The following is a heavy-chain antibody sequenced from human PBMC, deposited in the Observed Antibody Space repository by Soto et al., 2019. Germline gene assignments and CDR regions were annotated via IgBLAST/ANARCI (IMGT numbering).Heavy chain of an antibody. J-gene: IGHJ6*02. V-gene: IGHV1-46*01. CDR3: ARAGRRVAVAAVNYYYYGMDV. D-gene: IGHD6-19*01. CDR2: INPSGGST. CDR1: GYTFTSYY. Sequence: ASVKVSCKASGYTFTSYYMHWVRQAPGQGLEWMGIINPSGGSTSYAQKFQGRVTMTRDTSTSTVYMELSSLRSEDTAVYYCARAGRRVAVAAVNYYYYGMDVWGQGTTVTVSS.